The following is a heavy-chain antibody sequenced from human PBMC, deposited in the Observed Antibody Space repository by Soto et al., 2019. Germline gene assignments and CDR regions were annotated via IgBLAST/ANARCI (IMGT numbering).Heavy chain of an antibody. D-gene: IGHD2-2*02. CDR3: AREYTYGSNFFDC. Sequence: SETLSLTCAVYGGSFSDYYWSWIRQHPGKGLEWIGYISHSGSTYYNPSLKSRVIISVDTSKNQFSLSLTSVTAADTAVYYCAREYTYGSNFFDCWGQGALVTVSS. V-gene: IGHV4-34*09. J-gene: IGHJ4*02. CDR1: GGSFSDYY. CDR2: ISHSGST.